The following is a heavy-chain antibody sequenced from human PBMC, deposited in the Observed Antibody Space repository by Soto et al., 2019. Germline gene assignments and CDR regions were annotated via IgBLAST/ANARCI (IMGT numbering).Heavy chain of an antibody. CDR1: GGTFRSYA. Sequence: QMQLVQSGAEVKKPGSSVKVSCKASGGTFRSYAISWVRQAPGQGLEWLGEIIPIFGTTKYAQNLQGRVTLTADKSTRTAYMELRSLGSEDTAVYYCAGEGRVTTGRAVIRRGMDVWGQGTTVTVSS. D-gene: IGHD3-10*01. CDR2: IIPIFGTT. CDR3: AGEGRVTTGRAVIRRGMDV. V-gene: IGHV1-69*06. J-gene: IGHJ6*02.